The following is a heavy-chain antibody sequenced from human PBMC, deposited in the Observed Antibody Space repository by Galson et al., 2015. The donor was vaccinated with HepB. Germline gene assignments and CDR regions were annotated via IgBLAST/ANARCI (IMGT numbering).Heavy chain of an antibody. J-gene: IGHJ4*02. CDR3: AKDRAMYGGTYYFDY. CDR1: GFTFSNHG. V-gene: IGHV3-30*18. D-gene: IGHD1-26*01. CDR2: ISYDGGTK. Sequence: SLRLSCAASGFTFSNHGMHWVRQAPGKGLEWVAFISYDGGTKYYADSVNGRFTISRESSKNTMYLQMSSLRPEDTAGYYCAKDRAMYGGTYYFDYWGQGTLVTVSS.